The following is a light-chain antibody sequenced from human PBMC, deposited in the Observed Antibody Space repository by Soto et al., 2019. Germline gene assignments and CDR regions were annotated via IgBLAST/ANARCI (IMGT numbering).Light chain of an antibody. CDR3: SSHGGNSPYV. J-gene: IGLJ1*01. CDR1: TSDIGGYDY. Sequence: QSVLTQPSSASGSPGQSVAISCTGTTSDIGGYDYVSWYQQHPGKAPKLMIYEVNKRPSGVPDRFSGSKSGNTASLTVSGLQAEDEADYYCSSHGGNSPYVFGTGTKLTVL. CDR2: EVN. V-gene: IGLV2-8*01.